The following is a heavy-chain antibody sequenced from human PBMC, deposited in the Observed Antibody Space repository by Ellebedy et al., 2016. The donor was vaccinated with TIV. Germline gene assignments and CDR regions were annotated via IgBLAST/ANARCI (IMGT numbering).Heavy chain of an antibody. Sequence: MPSETLSLTCTVSGDSIRYYYWTRIRQPPGKGLEWIGHIYYSGSTNYNPSFKSRVTISADPSENQFSLKLNSVTAADTAVYYCARTMVRGVIMSRKYNWFDPWGQGTLVTVSS. D-gene: IGHD3-10*01. CDR1: GDSIRYYY. J-gene: IGHJ5*02. V-gene: IGHV4-59*08. CDR3: ARTMVRGVIMSRKYNWFDP. CDR2: IYYSGST.